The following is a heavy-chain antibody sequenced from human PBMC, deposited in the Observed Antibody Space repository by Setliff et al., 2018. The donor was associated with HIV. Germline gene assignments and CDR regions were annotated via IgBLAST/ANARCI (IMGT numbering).Heavy chain of an antibody. CDR2: INTHSGYT. CDR1: GYTLNNYG. CDR3: ARGKTWLRFLDY. Sequence: GASVKVSCKASGYTLNNYGISWVRQAPGQGLEWMGWINTHSGYTNYAQNVQGRVTLTMDTSTGTAYMELRSLKSDDTAVYYCARGKTWLRFLDYWGQGTLVTVSS. V-gene: IGHV1-18*01. D-gene: IGHD5-12*01. J-gene: IGHJ4*02.